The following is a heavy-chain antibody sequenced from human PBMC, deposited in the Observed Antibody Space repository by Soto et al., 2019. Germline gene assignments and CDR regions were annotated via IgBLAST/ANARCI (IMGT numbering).Heavy chain of an antibody. J-gene: IGHJ4*02. V-gene: IGHV5-51*01. CDR3: ARSYGGEYYDSRSYYYAY. CDR2: IYPGDFDR. D-gene: IGHD3-22*01. Sequence: PGESLKISCKGSGYKFIDYWIGWVRQVPGKGLEWMGGIYPGDFDRKYSPSFQGQVTIPADKSITTAYLQWSSLKASDTAIYYCARSYGGEYYDSRSYYYAYWGQGTLVTVSS. CDR1: GYKFIDYW.